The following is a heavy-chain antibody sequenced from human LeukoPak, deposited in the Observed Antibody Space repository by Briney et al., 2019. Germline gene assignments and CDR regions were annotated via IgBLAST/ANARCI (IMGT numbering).Heavy chain of an antibody. Sequence: QTGGSLRLSCAASGFTFSSYAMSWVRQAPGKGLEWVSAISGSGGSTYYADSVKGRFTISRDNSKNTLYLQMNSLRAEDTAVYYCAKDSLLCSSTSCYAWYFDLWGRGTLVTVSS. V-gene: IGHV3-23*01. CDR1: GFTFSSYA. CDR3: AKDSLLCSSTSCYAWYFDL. D-gene: IGHD2-2*01. J-gene: IGHJ2*01. CDR2: ISGSGGST.